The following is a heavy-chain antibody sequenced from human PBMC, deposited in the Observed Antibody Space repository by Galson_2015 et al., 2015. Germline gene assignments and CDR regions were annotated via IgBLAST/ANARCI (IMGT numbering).Heavy chain of an antibody. D-gene: IGHD6-13*01. CDR1: GYSCANDW. CDR2: VYPGDADT. J-gene: IGHJ4*02. Sequence: SGAEVVKPGESLKLSCKGSGYSCANDWIGWVRQLSGKGLEWLGIVYPGDADTRYRPSFQGQVTISADKSISTAYLQWSSLKASDTAIYYCARTPSYSAAARRYYFDYWGQGILVTVSS. CDR3: ARTPSYSAAARRYYFDY. V-gene: IGHV5-51*01.